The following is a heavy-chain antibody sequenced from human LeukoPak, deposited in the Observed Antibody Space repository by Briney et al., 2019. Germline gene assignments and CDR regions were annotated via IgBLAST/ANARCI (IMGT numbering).Heavy chain of an antibody. D-gene: IGHD6-6*01. CDR2: IYYSGST. Sequence: SETLSLTCTVSGGSNSSSSYYWGWIRQPPGKGLEWIGSIYYSGSTYYNPSLKSRVTISVDTSKDQFSLKLSSVTAADTAVYYCARPGGYSGSSEFDYWGQGTLVTVSS. CDR3: ARPGGYSGSSEFDY. J-gene: IGHJ4*02. CDR1: GGSNSSSSYY. V-gene: IGHV4-39*01.